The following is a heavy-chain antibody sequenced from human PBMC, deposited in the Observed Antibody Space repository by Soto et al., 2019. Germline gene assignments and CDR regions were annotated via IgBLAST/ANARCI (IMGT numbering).Heavy chain of an antibody. Sequence: LRLSCAASGFTFSSYAMSWVRQAPGKGLEWVSAISGSGGSTYYADSVKGRFTISRDNSKNTLYLQMNSLRAEDTAVYYCAKDFSGTPRGGVYYFDYWGQGTLVTVSS. V-gene: IGHV3-23*01. J-gene: IGHJ4*02. CDR1: GFTFSSYA. D-gene: IGHD2-8*02. CDR2: ISGSGGST. CDR3: AKDFSGTPRGGVYYFDY.